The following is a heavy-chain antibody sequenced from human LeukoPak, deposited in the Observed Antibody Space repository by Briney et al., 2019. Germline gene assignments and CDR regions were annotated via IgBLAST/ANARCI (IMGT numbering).Heavy chain of an antibody. Sequence: SETLSLTCTVSGGSISSSIYYWGWIRQPPGKGLEWIGSIYYSGSAYYNPSLKSRVTISVDTSKNQFSLKLSSVPAADTAVYYCARHSAVVALDYWGQGALVTVSS. J-gene: IGHJ4*02. V-gene: IGHV4-39*01. CDR3: ARHSAVVALDY. CDR1: GGSISSSIYY. CDR2: IYYSGSA. D-gene: IGHD2-15*01.